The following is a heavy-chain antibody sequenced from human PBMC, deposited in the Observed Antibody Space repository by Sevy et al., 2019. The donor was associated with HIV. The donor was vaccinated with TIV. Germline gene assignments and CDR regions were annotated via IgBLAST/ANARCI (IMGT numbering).Heavy chain of an antibody. CDR3: VGLFLSYRSGWSYFDY. CDR2: IFSSGST. Sequence: GGSLRLSCAISGFTVNDKYIIWVRQAPGKGLEWVSVIFSSGSTYYADSAKGRFTISRDNSKSTVDLQMNSVRAEDTAVYYCVGLFLSYRSGWSYFDYWGQGTLATVSS. V-gene: IGHV3-66*02. CDR1: GFTVNDKY. D-gene: IGHD6-19*01. J-gene: IGHJ4*02.